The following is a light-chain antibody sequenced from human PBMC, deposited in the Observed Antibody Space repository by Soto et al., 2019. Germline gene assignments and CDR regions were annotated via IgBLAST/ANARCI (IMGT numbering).Light chain of an antibody. J-gene: IGKJ2*03. CDR1: ESISSW. V-gene: IGKV1-5*03. CDR3: QQYDSAPYS. CDR2: KAS. Sequence: DIPVTQSPSTLSASLGDRVTISCRASESISSWLAWYQHKPGKAPKVLIYKASSLQSGVPSRFSGSGSGTEFTLTISSLQPDDFATYYCQQYDSAPYSFGQGTKLEIK.